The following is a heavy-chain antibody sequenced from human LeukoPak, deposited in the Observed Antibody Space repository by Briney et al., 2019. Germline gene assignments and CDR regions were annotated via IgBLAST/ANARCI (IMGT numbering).Heavy chain of an antibody. CDR1: GFTFSSYG. Sequence: GRSLRLSCAASGFTFSSYGMHWVRQAPGKGLEWVAVISYDGSNKYYADSVKGRFTISRDSSKNTLYLQMNSLRAEDTAVYYCAKDIRYCSSTSCYPIYYYYYGMDVWGQGTTVTVSS. CDR2: ISYDGSNK. J-gene: IGHJ6*02. CDR3: AKDIRYCSSTSCYPIYYYYYGMDV. D-gene: IGHD2-2*01. V-gene: IGHV3-30*18.